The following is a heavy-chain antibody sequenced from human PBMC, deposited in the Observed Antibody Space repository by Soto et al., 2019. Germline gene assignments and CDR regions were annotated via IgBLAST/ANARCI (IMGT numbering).Heavy chain of an antibody. CDR3: ARGHYDFWSGYFATIDY. V-gene: IGHV4-59*08. J-gene: IGHJ4*02. CDR2: IHYSGST. D-gene: IGHD3-3*01. Sequence: SETLSLTCTVSGGSITNYYWSWIRQPPGKGLEWIGYIHYSGSTKYNPSLKSRVTISADTSKNQFSLKLSSVTAADTAVYYCARGHYDFWSGYFATIDYWGQGTLVTVSS. CDR1: GGSITNYY.